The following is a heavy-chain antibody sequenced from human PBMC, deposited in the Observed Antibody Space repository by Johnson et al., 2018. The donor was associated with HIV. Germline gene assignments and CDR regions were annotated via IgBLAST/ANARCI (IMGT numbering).Heavy chain of an antibody. D-gene: IGHD6-13*01. V-gene: IGHV3-23*04. CDR1: GFTFSNYA. CDR3: ARDRPIAAAGHDAFDI. Sequence: MQLVESGGGLVQPGGSLRLSCAASGFTFSNYAMTWVRQAPGKGLEWVSGISGSGGSTYYADSVKGRFPISRDNSKNTLYLQRNSLRAEDTAVYYCARDRPIAAAGHDAFDIWGQGTMVTVSS. CDR2: ISGSGGST. J-gene: IGHJ3*02.